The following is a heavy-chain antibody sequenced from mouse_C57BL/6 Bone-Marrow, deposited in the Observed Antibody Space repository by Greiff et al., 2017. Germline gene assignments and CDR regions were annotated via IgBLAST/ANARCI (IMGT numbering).Heavy chain of an antibody. D-gene: IGHD2-4*01. J-gene: IGHJ3*01. Sequence: QVQLQQSGAELVRPGASVKLSCKASGYTFTSYWMHWVKQRPGQGLEWIGRIHPSDSDTNYNHKFKGKATLTVDKSSSTAYMQLSSLTSEDSAVYYCAKEQIYYDYAWFAYWGQGTLVTVSA. V-gene: IGHV1-74*01. CDR2: IHPSDSDT. CDR3: AKEQIYYDYAWFAY. CDR1: GYTFTSYW.